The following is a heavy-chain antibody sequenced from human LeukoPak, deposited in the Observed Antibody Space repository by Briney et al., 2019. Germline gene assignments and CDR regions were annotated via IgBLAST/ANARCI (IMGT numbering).Heavy chain of an antibody. J-gene: IGHJ4*02. D-gene: IGHD5-18*01. Sequence: GGSLRLSCAASGFTFSSYWMSWVGQAPGKGLEWVANRRQDGSEKYYVDSVKGRFTISRDNAKNSLYLQMNSLRAEDTAVYYCARVDSAHYYFDYWGQGALVTVSS. CDR2: RRQDGSEK. V-gene: IGHV3-7*01. CDR1: GFTFSSYW. CDR3: ARVDSAHYYFDY.